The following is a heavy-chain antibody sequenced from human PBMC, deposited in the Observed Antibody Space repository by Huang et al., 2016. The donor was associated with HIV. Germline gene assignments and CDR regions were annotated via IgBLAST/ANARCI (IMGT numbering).Heavy chain of an antibody. J-gene: IGHJ4*02. Sequence: QVQLQQWGAGLLKPSGALSLKCAVYGGSLSDHYWTLIRLSPGTRLEWIGELNHRGPSTSNPSLRSRVTMSVDMSKNQFSLNLTSLTAEDTAVYYCARPRMTATSSDSTWSFFDSWGQGTLVIVSS. CDR1: GGSLSDHY. CDR2: LNHRGPS. D-gene: IGHD2-21*02. V-gene: IGHV4-34*02. CDR3: ARPRMTATSSDSTWSFFDS.